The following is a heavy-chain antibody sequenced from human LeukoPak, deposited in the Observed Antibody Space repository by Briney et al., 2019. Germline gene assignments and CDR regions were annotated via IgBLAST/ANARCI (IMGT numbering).Heavy chain of an antibody. V-gene: IGHV3-30-3*01. CDR1: GFTFSSYA. J-gene: IGHJ4*02. CDR3: ARGADAPMRYYFDY. CDR2: ISYDGSNK. Sequence: PGGSLRLSCAASGFTFSSYAMHWVRQAPGKGLEWVAVISYDGSNKYYADSVKGRFTISRDNSKNTLYLQMNSLRAEDTAVYYCARGADAPMRYYFDYWGQGTLVTASS.